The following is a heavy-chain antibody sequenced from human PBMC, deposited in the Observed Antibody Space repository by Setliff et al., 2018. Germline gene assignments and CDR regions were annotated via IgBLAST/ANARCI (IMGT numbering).Heavy chain of an antibody. CDR1: GYNFITFG. CDR3: ARDKGYDSSGYYFYYYYYMDV. J-gene: IGHJ6*03. CDR2: INPSGGLT. D-gene: IGHD3-22*01. V-gene: IGHV1-46*01. Sequence: ASVKVSCKTSGYNFITFGISWVRQAPGQGLEWMGIINPSGGLTRYAQKFQGRVTITRDTSASTAYMELSSLRSEDTAVYYCARDKGYDSSGYYFYYYYYMDVWGKGTTVTVSS.